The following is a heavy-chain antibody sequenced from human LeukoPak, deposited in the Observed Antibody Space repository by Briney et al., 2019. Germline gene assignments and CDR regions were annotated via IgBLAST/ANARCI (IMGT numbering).Heavy chain of an antibody. CDR3: ARGPFTSISKYFDY. D-gene: IGHD2-2*01. V-gene: IGHV3-48*04. CDR2: ISSSSSTI. J-gene: IGHJ4*02. CDR1: GFTFSSYS. Sequence: GGSLRLSCAASGFTFSSYSMNWVRQAPGKGLEWVSYISSSSSTIYYADSVKGRFTISRDNAKNSLYLQMNSLRAEDTAVCYCARGPFTSISKYFDYWGQGTLVTVSS.